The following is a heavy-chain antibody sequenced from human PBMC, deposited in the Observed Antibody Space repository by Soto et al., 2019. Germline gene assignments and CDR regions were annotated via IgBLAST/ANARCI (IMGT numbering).Heavy chain of an antibody. CDR2: IYYSGST. CDR1: GGSVSSGSYY. J-gene: IGHJ4*02. Sequence: SETLSLTCTVSGGSVSSGSYYWSWIRQPPGKGLEWIGYIYYSGSTNYNPSLKSRVTISVDTSKNQFSLKLSSVTASDTAVYYCASSGYRYVLDYWGQGTLVTVSS. D-gene: IGHD5-18*01. V-gene: IGHV4-61*01. CDR3: ASSGYRYVLDY.